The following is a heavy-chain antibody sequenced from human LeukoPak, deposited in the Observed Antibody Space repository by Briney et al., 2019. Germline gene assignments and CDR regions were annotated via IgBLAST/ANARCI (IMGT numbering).Heavy chain of an antibody. CDR1: XFTFSXXA. Sequence: LRLSXXXXXFTFSXXAMHWVRQAPGKGLEYVSAISSNGGSTYYANSVKGRFTISRDNSKNTLYLQMGSLRAEDMAVYYCARDHLPNYYDSSGYLHSAFDIWGQGTMVTVSS. CDR3: ARDHLPNYYDSSGYLHSAFDI. D-gene: IGHD3-22*01. V-gene: IGHV3-64*01. CDR2: ISSNGGST. J-gene: IGHJ3*02.